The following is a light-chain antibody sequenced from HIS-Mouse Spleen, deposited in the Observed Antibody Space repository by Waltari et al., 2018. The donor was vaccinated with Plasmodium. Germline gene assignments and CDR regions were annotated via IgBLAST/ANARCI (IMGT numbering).Light chain of an antibody. J-gene: IGLJ1*01. CDR1: ISAVGVYNY. V-gene: IGLV2-14*03. Sequence: QSALTQPASVSVSPGQSITISCTGTISAVGVYNYVPCYQQHPGKAPKLMIYDVSNRPSGVSNRFSGSKSGNTASLTISGLQAEDEADYYCSSYTSSSTPHVFGTGTKVTVL. CDR3: SSYTSSSTPHV. CDR2: DVS.